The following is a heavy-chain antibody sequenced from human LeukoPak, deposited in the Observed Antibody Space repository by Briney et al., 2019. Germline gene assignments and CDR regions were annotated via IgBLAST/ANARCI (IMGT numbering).Heavy chain of an antibody. Sequence: GGSLRLSCAASGFTFSDYYMNWIRQAPGKGLEWVSYISSTGNNIYYADSVKGRFTISRDNAGNSLYLQMNSLRAEDTAVYYCARERRGYTTSWYNAFDIWGQGTMVTVSS. D-gene: IGHD6-13*01. J-gene: IGHJ3*02. CDR3: ARERRGYTTSWYNAFDI. V-gene: IGHV3-11*04. CDR2: ISSTGNNI. CDR1: GFTFSDYY.